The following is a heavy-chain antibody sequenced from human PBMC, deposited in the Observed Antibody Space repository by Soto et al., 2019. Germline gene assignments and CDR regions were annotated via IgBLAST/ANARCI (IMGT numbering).Heavy chain of an antibody. D-gene: IGHD6-13*01. V-gene: IGHV4-61*01. CDR1: GGSVSSGSYY. CDR3: ARDQAGIAAAGTVWFDP. Sequence: TLSLTCTVSGGSVSSGSYYWSWIRQPPGKGLEWIGYIYYSGSTNYNPSLKSRVTISVDTSKNQFSLKLSSVTAADTAVYYCARDQAGIAAAGTVWFDPWGQGTLVTVSS. CDR2: IYYSGST. J-gene: IGHJ5*02.